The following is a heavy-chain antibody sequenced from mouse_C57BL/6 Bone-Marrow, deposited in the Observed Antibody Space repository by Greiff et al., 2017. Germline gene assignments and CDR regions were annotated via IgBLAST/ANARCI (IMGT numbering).Heavy chain of an antibody. J-gene: IGHJ4*01. CDR2: IDPENGDT. V-gene: IGHV14-4*01. D-gene: IGHD2-4*01. CDR1: GFNIKDDY. CDR3: TSIYYDYDYAMDY. Sequence: EVQLQQSGAELVRPGASVKLSCTASGFNIKDDYMHWVKQRPEQGLEWIGWIDPENGDTEYASKFQGKATIEADTSSNTAYLQSSSLTSEDTAVYYCTSIYYDYDYAMDYWGQGTSVTVSS.